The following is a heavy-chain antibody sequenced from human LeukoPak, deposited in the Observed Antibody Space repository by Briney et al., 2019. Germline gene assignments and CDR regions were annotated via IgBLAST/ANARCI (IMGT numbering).Heavy chain of an antibody. J-gene: IGHJ4*02. CDR1: GGSISNYH. V-gene: IGHV4-59*01. D-gene: IGHD2-15*01. CDR3: ARLQDSDTAYVDC. Sequence: SETLSLTCTVSGGSISNYHWSWMRQPPGKGLEWIGYVDYSGSTNYSPSLKSRISISVDTSKNQFSLKLGSVTAADTAVYYCARLQDSDTAYVDCWGQGTLVTVSS. CDR2: VDYSGST.